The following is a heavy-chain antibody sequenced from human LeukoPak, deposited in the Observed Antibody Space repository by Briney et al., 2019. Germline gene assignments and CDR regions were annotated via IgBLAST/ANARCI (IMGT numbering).Heavy chain of an antibody. CDR1: GYTXTSYY. J-gene: IGHJ6*02. CDR3: ARALSNYYGMDV. CDR2: INPSGGST. V-gene: IGHV1-46*01. D-gene: IGHD5-24*01. Sequence: GASVKVSCKASGYTXTSYYLFWVSQAPGQGLEWMGLINPSGGSTHYAQKFQGRVTMTTDTSTSTVYMELSSLRSEDTAVYYCARALSNYYGMDVWGQGTTVTVSS.